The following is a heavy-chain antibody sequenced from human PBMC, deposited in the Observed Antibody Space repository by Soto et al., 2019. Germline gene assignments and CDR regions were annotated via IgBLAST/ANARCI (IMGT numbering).Heavy chain of an antibody. CDR1: GGSVSSGSYY. V-gene: IGHV4-61*01. J-gene: IGHJ4*02. CDR2: IYYSGST. Sequence: PSETLSLTCTVSGGSVSSGSYYWSWIRQPPGKGLEWIGYIYYSGSTNYNPSLKSRVTISVDTSKNQFSLKLSSVTAADTAVYYCASYAKGYCIGGSGYGRNYFDYRGQGTLDTVSS. D-gene: IGHD2-15*01. CDR3: ASYAKGYCIGGSGYGRNYFDY.